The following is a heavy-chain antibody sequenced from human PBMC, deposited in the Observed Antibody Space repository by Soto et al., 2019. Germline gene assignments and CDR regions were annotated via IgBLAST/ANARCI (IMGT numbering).Heavy chain of an antibody. CDR2: ISGSGGST. D-gene: IGHD2-2*01. V-gene: IGHV3-23*01. J-gene: IGHJ6*04. CDR1: GFTFSSYA. CDR3: AKDRAERRKDCSSTSCYLLLDV. Sequence: GGSLRLSCAASGFTFSSYAMSWVRQAPGKGLEWVSAISGSGGSTYYADSVKGRFTISRDNSKNTLYLQMNSLRAEDTAVYYCAKDRAERRKDCSSTSCYLLLDVWGKGTTVTVSS.